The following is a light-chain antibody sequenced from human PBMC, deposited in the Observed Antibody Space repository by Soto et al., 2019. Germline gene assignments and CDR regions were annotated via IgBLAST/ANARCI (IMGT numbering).Light chain of an antibody. Sequence: QSALTQPASVSGSPGQSITISCTGSSSDLGAYNYVSWYQQHPGKAPKLMIYDVNNQPSGVSNRFSGSKSGNRASLTISGLQAEDEADYYCSSYSSSSTLLVFGGGTKLTVL. J-gene: IGLJ2*01. CDR2: DVN. V-gene: IGLV2-14*03. CDR3: SSYSSSSTLLV. CDR1: SSDLGAYNY.